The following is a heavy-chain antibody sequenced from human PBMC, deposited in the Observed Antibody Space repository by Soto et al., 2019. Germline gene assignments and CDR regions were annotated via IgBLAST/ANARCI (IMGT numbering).Heavy chain of an antibody. CDR1: GGTFSSYA. D-gene: IGHD6-13*01. V-gene: IGHV1-69*12. Sequence: QVQLVQSGAEVKKPGSSVKVSCKASGGTFSSYAISWVRQAPGQGLEWMGGIIPIFGTANYAQTFQGRVTITGAESTSTAYMGLSSLRSEDTAVYYCAARGYSLGGGMDGWGQGTTVTVSS. J-gene: IGHJ6*02. CDR2: IIPIFGTA. CDR3: AARGYSLGGGMDG.